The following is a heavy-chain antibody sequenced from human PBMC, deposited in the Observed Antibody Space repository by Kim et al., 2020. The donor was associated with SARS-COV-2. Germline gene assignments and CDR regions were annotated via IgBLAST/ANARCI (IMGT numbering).Heavy chain of an antibody. J-gene: IGHJ5*02. V-gene: IGHV5-51*01. D-gene: IGHD3-10*01. Sequence: PSFQGQVTISADKSISTAYLQWSSLKASDTAMYYCARRVYYGSDGGWFDPWGQGTLVTVSS. CDR3: ARRVYYGSDGGWFDP.